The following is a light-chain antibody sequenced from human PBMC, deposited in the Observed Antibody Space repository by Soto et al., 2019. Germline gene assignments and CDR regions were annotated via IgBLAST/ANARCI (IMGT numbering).Light chain of an antibody. CDR1: QSVSSN. V-gene: IGKV3-15*01. Sequence: EIVMTQSPATLSVSPGERATLSCRASQSVSSNLAWYLQKPGQAPRLLIYGASTRATGIPARFSGSGSGTEFTLTISSLQSEDFAVYYCQQYNNWPRGFGQGTKLEIK. CDR2: GAS. CDR3: QQYNNWPRG. J-gene: IGKJ2*01.